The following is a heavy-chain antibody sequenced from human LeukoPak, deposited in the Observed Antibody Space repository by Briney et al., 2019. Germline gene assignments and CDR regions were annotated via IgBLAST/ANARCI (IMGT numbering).Heavy chain of an antibody. CDR1: GFTFSSFA. Sequence: WGSLRLSCAASGFTFSSFAMHWVRQAPGKGLEWVAVISYDGSNKYYADSVKGRFTISRDNSENTLYLQMNSLRAEDTAVFYCAKDMCSSTSCSRRAFDIWGQGTMVTVSS. CDR3: AKDMCSSTSCSRRAFDI. CDR2: ISYDGSNK. V-gene: IGHV3-30-3*01. J-gene: IGHJ3*02. D-gene: IGHD2-2*01.